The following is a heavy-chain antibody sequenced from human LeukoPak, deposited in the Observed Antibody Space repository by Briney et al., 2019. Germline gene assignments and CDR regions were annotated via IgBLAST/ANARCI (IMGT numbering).Heavy chain of an antibody. Sequence: PGGSLRLSCVASGFSFTNFAMSWVRQAPGRGLEWVSVIYSGGSTYYADSVKGRFTISRDNSKNTLYLQMNSLRAEDTAVYYCAAGDVWGSYRYPYWGQGTLVTVSS. CDR2: IYSGGST. CDR3: AAGDVWGSYRYPY. D-gene: IGHD3-16*02. J-gene: IGHJ4*02. V-gene: IGHV3-66*01. CDR1: GFSFTNFA.